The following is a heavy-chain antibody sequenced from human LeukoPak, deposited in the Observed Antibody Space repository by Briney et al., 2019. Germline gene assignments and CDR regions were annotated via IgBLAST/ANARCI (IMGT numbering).Heavy chain of an antibody. Sequence: GASVKVSCKASGYTFTGYYMHWVRQAPGRGLEWMGWINPNSGGTNYAQKFQGRVTMTRDTSISTAYMELSRLRSDDTAVYYCARVRSGYSSSWYSDYWGQGTLVTVSS. CDR2: INPNSGGT. CDR3: ARVRSGYSSSWYSDY. V-gene: IGHV1-2*02. D-gene: IGHD6-13*01. J-gene: IGHJ4*02. CDR1: GYTFTGYY.